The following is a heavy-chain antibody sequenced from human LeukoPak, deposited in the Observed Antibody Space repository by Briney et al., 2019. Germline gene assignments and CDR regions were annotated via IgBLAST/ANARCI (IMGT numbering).Heavy chain of an antibody. J-gene: IGHJ5*02. CDR1: GFTFSSYA. V-gene: IGHV3-23*01. CDR2: ISGGGGST. D-gene: IGHD3-10*01. Sequence: GGSLRLSCAASGFTFSSYAMSWVRQAPGKGLEWVSAISGGGGSTYYADSVKGRLTISRDNSKNTLYLQMNSLRAEDTAVYYCAKEERYYGSGSSNWFDPWGQGTLVTVSS. CDR3: AKEERYYGSGSSNWFDP.